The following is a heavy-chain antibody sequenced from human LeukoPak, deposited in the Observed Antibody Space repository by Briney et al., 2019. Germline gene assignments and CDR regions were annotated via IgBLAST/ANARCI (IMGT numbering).Heavy chain of an antibody. V-gene: IGHV4-4*02. Sequence: PSETLSLTCAVSGGSISSSNWWSWVRQPPGKGLEWIGEIYHSGSTNYNPSLKSRVTISVDKSKNQFSLKLSSVTAADTAVYYCASLPSTVTTGFYYYYYMDVWGKGTTVTVSS. CDR1: GGSISSSNW. D-gene: IGHD4-17*01. CDR2: IYHSGST. J-gene: IGHJ6*03. CDR3: ASLPSTVTTGFYYYYYMDV.